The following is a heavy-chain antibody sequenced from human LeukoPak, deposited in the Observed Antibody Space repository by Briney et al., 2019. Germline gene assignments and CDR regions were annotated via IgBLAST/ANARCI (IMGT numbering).Heavy chain of an antibody. D-gene: IGHD6-13*01. CDR3: AKLSSSGKYFQH. Sequence: ASVKVSCKASGYTFTSYGISWVRQAPGQGLEWMGWISAYNGNTNYAQKLQGRVTMTTDTSTSTAYMELRSLRSDDTAVYYCAKLSSSGKYFQHWDQGTLVTVSS. V-gene: IGHV1-18*01. J-gene: IGHJ1*01. CDR1: GYTFTSYG. CDR2: ISAYNGNT.